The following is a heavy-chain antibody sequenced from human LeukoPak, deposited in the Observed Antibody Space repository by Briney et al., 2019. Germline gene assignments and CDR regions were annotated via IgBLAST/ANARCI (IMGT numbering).Heavy chain of an antibody. CDR2: IYSAGDT. V-gene: IGHV3-53*01. CDR3: AKSLYYGSPDYYYYGMDV. CDR1: GFSISSNY. D-gene: IGHD3-10*01. Sequence: GGSLRLSCAVSGFSISSNYISWVRQAPGKGLEWLSVIYSAGDTYYADSVKGRFTISKDNSKNTLYLQMNSLRAEDTAVYYCAKSLYYGSPDYYYYGMDVWGQGTTVTVSS. J-gene: IGHJ6*02.